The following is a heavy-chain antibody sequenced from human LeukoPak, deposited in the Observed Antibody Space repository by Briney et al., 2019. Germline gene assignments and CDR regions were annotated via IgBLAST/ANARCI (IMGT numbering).Heavy chain of an antibody. CDR1: GYTFTSYG. CDR2: ISAYNGNT. D-gene: IGHD3-10*01. Sequence: APVKVSCKASGYTFTSYGISWVRQAPGQGLEWMGWISAYNGNTNYAQKLQGRVTMTTDTSTSTAYMELSRLRSDDTAVYYCAREAYDSGSFRTDYYYMDVWGKGTTVTISS. CDR3: AREAYDSGSFRTDYYYMDV. J-gene: IGHJ6*03. V-gene: IGHV1-18*01.